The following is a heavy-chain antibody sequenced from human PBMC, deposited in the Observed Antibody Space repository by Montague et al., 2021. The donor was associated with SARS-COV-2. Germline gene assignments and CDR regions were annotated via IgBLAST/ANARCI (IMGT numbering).Heavy chain of an antibody. CDR2: FYFGGKF. Sequence: SETLSLTCSVSGNSLSNSRYFWGWIRQPPRKGLEWIGSFYFGGKFLYNSSLESRVTISVDTSKNQFSLQLSSVTASDTAVYYCARNSGGSEVAGLDYWGQGILVTVSS. J-gene: IGHJ4*02. CDR1: GNSLSNSRYF. CDR3: ARNSGGSEVAGLDY. D-gene: IGHD6-19*01. V-gene: IGHV4-39*01.